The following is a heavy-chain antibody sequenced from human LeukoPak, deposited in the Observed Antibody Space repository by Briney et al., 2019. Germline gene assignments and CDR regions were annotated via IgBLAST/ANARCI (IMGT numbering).Heavy chain of an antibody. Sequence: QPGGSLRLSCAASGFSLSNYAMSWVRQAPGKGLEWVSGISDSGGTTYYADSVKGRFTISRDNSKNTLYLQMNSLTAEDTAVYYCAKDRRRFWSGYLDYWGQGALVTVSS. CDR3: AKDRRRFWSGYLDY. D-gene: IGHD3-3*01. CDR1: GFSLSNYA. V-gene: IGHV3-23*01. J-gene: IGHJ4*02. CDR2: ISDSGGTT.